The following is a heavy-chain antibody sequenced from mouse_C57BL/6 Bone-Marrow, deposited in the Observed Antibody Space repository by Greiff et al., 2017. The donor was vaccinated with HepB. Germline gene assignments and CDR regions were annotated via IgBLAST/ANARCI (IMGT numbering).Heavy chain of an antibody. CDR3: TTYYPYYFDY. V-gene: IGHV14-4*01. CDR1: GFNIKDDY. CDR2: IDPENGDT. J-gene: IGHJ2*01. Sequence: VQLQQSGAELVRPGASVKLSCTASGFNIKDDYMHWVKQRPEQGLEWIGWIDPENGDTEYASKFQGKAPITADTSSNTAYLQLSSLTSEDTAVYYCTTYYPYYFDYWGQGTTLTVSS. D-gene: IGHD1-1*01.